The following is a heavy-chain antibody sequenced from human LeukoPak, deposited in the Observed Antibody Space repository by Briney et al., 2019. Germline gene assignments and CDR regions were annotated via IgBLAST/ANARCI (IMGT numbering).Heavy chain of an antibody. CDR2: ISAYNGNT. CDR3: ARDHVFIDYDSSGYYSGSDAFDI. V-gene: IGHV1-18*01. J-gene: IGHJ3*02. D-gene: IGHD3-22*01. Sequence: ASVKVSCKASGYTFTSYGISWVRQAPGQGLEWMGWISAYNGNTNYAQKLQGRVTMTTDTSTSTAYMELRSLRSDDTAVYYWARDHVFIDYDSSGYYSGSDAFDIWGQGTMVTVSS. CDR1: GYTFTSYG.